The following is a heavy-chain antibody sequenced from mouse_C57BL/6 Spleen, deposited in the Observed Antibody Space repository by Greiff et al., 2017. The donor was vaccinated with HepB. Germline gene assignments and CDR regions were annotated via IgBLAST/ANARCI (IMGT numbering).Heavy chain of an antibody. J-gene: IGHJ3*01. CDR1: GFTFRDYY. CDR2: ISNGGGST. Sequence: EVMLVESGGGLVQPGGSLKLSCAASGFTFRDYYMYWVRQTPEKRLEWVAYISNGGGSTYYPDTVKGRFTISRDNAKNTLYLQMSRLKSEDTAMYYCARSDYGNFFAYWGQGTLVTVSA. D-gene: IGHD2-1*01. V-gene: IGHV5-12*01. CDR3: ARSDYGNFFAY.